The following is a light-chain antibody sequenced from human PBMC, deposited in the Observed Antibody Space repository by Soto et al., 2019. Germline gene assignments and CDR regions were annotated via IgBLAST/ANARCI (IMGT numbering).Light chain of an antibody. Sequence: EVVLTQSPGTLSLSPGERASLSCRASQSLSRNYVAWYQQRVGQAPRLLIYATSSRATGIPDRFRGSGYGTDFSLTIARLEPEDFAVYYCQRYGLSPPFSFGPGTKVEIK. J-gene: IGKJ3*01. CDR1: QSLSRNY. V-gene: IGKV3-20*01. CDR3: QRYGLSPPFS. CDR2: ATS.